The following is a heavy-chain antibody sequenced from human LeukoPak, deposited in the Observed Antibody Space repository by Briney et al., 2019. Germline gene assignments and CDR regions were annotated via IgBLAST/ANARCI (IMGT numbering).Heavy chain of an antibody. CDR3: ARDPWYSNEPASDY. J-gene: IGHJ4*02. CDR2: IYISGST. CDR1: GGSISNYY. Sequence: SETLSLTCTVSGGSISNYYWSWIRQPAGKGLEWIGRIYISGSTNYNPSLKSRVTMSVDTSKNQFSLKLNSVTAADTAVYYCARDPWYSNEPASDYWGQGTLVTVSS. D-gene: IGHD6-13*01. V-gene: IGHV4-4*07.